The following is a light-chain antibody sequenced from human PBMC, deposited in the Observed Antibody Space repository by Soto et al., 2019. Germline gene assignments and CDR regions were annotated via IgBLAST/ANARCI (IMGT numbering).Light chain of an antibody. CDR3: CSYAGSIPYV. CDR2: EVS. Sequence: HSVLTQPASVSGSPGQSITISCTGTSSDVGSYNLVSWYQQHPGKAPKLMIYEVSKRPSGVSNRFSGSKSGNTASLTISGLQAEDEADYYCCSYAGSIPYVFGTGTKVTVL. V-gene: IGLV2-23*02. CDR1: SSDVGSYNL. J-gene: IGLJ1*01.